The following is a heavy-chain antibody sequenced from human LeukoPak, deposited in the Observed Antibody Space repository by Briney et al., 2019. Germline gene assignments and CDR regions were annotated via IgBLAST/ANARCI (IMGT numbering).Heavy chain of an antibody. D-gene: IGHD3-22*01. V-gene: IGHV3-11*01. CDR2: ISSSGSTI. Sequence: GGSLRLSCAASGFTFSDYYMSWIRQAPGKGLEWVSYISSSGSTIYYADSVKGRFTISRDNAKNSLYLQMNSLRAEGTAVYCCARGEKYYYDSNGADYWGQGTLVTVSS. J-gene: IGHJ4*02. CDR3: ARGEKYYYDSNGADY. CDR1: GFTFSDYY.